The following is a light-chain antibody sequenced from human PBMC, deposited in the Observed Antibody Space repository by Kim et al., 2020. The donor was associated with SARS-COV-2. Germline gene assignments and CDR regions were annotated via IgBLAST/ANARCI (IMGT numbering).Light chain of an antibody. J-gene: IGKJ5*01. CDR3: QQRGNWPPIT. CDR2: DAS. CDR1: QSVSTN. Sequence: EVVLTQSPGALSLSRGERATLSCRASQSVSTNLAWYQQKPGQAPRLLIYDASNRASGTPARVSGSGSGTDFTLTISDVEPGDSAVYYCQQRGNWPPITFGQGTRLEI. V-gene: IGKV3-11*01.